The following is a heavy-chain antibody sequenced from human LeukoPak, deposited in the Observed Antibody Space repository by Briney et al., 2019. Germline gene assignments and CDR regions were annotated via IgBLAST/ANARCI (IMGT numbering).Heavy chain of an antibody. CDR1: GFTFSDYS. V-gene: IGHV3-21*01. CDR3: VRDLLGSGSTTAYLYH. Sequence: GESLKISCAASGFTFSDYSMNWVRQAPGKGLEWVSSISRRSRHVYYAGSVKGRFTISRDDARNSLYLQMNSLRAEDMAVYFCVRDLLGSGSTTAYLYHWGQGTLVTASS. CDR2: ISRRSRHV. J-gene: IGHJ1*01. D-gene: IGHD3-10*01.